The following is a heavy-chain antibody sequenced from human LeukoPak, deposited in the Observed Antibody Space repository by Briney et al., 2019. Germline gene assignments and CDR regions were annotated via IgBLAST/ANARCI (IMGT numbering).Heavy chain of an antibody. CDR1: GFDFSGYA. Sequence: PGGSLRLSCAVSGFDFSGYAMSWVRQAPGKGLEWVSYISDSGSSIYYADSVKGRFTISRDNAKNSLYLQMNSLRAEDTAVYYCASVTIVGPTADYWGQGTLVTVSS. CDR3: ASVTIVGPTADY. V-gene: IGHV3-48*03. D-gene: IGHD1-26*01. CDR2: ISDSGSSI. J-gene: IGHJ4*02.